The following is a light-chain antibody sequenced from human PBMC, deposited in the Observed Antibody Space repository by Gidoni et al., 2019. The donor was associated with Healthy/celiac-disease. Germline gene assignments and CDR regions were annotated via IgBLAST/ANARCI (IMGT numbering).Light chain of an antibody. V-gene: IGKV4-1*01. CDR2: CAS. Sequence: DIVMTQSPDSLAVSLGERATINCKSSQSVLYSSNNKYYLAWYQQKPGQPPKLLIYCASTRESGVPDRFSGSGSGTDFTLTISSLQAEDVAVYYCQQYYSTPHTFGQGTKLEIK. CDR3: QQYYSTPHT. J-gene: IGKJ2*01. CDR1: QSVLYSSNNKYY.